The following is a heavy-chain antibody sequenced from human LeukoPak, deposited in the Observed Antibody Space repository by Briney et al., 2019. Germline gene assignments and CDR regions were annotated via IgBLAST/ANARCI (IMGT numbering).Heavy chain of an antibody. Sequence: SETLSLTCTVSGGSISSYCWSWIRQPPGKGLEWIGYIYYIGTNNYNPSLKSRVTISVDTSKNQFSLKLNSVTAADTAVYYCASGPYCGDDCYFDYWGQGTLVTVSS. CDR1: GGSISSYC. D-gene: IGHD2-21*02. V-gene: IGHV4-59*01. J-gene: IGHJ4*02. CDR2: IYYIGTN. CDR3: ASGPYCGDDCYFDY.